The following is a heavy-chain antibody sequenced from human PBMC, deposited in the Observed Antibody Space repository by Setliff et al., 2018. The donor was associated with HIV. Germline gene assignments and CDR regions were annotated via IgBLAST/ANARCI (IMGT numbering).Heavy chain of an antibody. D-gene: IGHD1-1*01. CDR2: VIPSFATA. CDR1: ADTFTNCL. Sequence: ASVKVSCKASADTFTNCLINWVRQAPGQGLEWMGGVIPSFATANYAQKFQGRITVTADELTSTVYMDLNSLKSEDSAVYYCANPHDGGAFDVWGQGTAVTVSS. J-gene: IGHJ3*01. CDR3: ANPHDGGAFDV. V-gene: IGHV1-69*13.